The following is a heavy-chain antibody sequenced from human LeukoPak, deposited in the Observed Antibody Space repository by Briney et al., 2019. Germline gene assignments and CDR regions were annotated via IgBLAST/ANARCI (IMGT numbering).Heavy chain of an antibody. J-gene: IGHJ4*02. D-gene: IGHD1/OR15-1a*01. CDR1: GFTFSSYS. V-gene: IGHV3-21*04. Sequence: TGGSLRLSCAASGFTFSSYSMNWVRQAPGKGLEWVSSISSSSSYIYYADSVKGRFTISRDNAKNSLYLQMNSLRAEDTAVYYCAKVRANRFASFDYWGQGTLVTVSS. CDR3: AKVRANRFASFDY. CDR2: ISSSSSYI.